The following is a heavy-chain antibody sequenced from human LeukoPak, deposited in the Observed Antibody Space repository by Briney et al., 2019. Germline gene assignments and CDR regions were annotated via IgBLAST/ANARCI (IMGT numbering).Heavy chain of an antibody. V-gene: IGHV3-7*01. CDR1: GSGFTFSEFW. CDR3: AREAYCGGPSCFAVNYMDV. D-gene: IGHD2-21*01. CDR2: IKGDGSET. Sequence: PGGSLRLSCVASGSGFTFSEFWMGWVRQAPGERLEWVANIKGDGSETYYVDSVKGRFTISRDNAKNSVYLQMNSVRADDTSLYRCAREAYCGGPSCFAVNYMDVWGKGTTVTV. J-gene: IGHJ6*03.